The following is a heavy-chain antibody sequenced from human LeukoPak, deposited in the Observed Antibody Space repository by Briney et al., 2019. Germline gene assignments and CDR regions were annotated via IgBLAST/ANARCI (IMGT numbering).Heavy chain of an antibody. CDR3: TTILAGTNAFDI. CDR1: GFTFNNAW. Sequence: GESLRLSCAASGFTFNNAWMNWVRQAPGKGLEWVGRIRSKTDGGTTDYAAPVKGRFTISRDDSTNTLYLQMNSLKAEDTAVYYCTTILAGTNAFDIWGQGTMVTVSS. CDR2: IRSKTDGGTT. D-gene: IGHD6-19*01. V-gene: IGHV3-15*01. J-gene: IGHJ3*02.